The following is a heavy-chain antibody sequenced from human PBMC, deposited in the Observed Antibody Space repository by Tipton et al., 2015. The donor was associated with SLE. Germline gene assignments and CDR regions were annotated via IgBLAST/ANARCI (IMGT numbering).Heavy chain of an antibody. CDR3: AIRDSSSWFFDY. D-gene: IGHD6-13*01. CDR2: INHSGGT. J-gene: IGHJ4*02. Sequence: TLSLTCAVYGGSFSGYYWSWIRQPPGKGLEWIGEINHSGGTNYNPSLKSRVTISVDTSKKQFFLRLCSMTAAETAVYYCAIRDSSSWFFDYWGQGTLVTVSS. CDR1: GGSFSGYY. V-gene: IGHV4-34*01.